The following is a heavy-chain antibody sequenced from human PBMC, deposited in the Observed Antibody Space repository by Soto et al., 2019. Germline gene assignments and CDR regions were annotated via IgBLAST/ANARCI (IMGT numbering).Heavy chain of an antibody. V-gene: IGHV1-8*01. D-gene: IGHD6-19*01. J-gene: IGHJ4*02. CDR1: GYTFTSYD. CDR2: MNPNTGNS. Sequence: ASVKVSCKASGYTFTSYDVYWVRQATGQGLEWMGWMNPNTGNSGYAQKFQGRVTMTSDTSISTAHMELSSLRSEDTAVYYCARRAETNGWDGFGADKYYFDFWGQGALVTVSS. CDR3: ARRAETNGWDGFGADKYYFDF.